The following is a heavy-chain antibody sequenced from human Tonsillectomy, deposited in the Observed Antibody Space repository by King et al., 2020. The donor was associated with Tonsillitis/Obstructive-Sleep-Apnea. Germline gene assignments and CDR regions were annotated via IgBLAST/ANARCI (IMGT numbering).Heavy chain of an antibody. CDR1: GDTFSSYE. V-gene: IGHV1-69*09. CDR3: AGEGTGRGSWGYNWVDP. CDR2: IRPIRGII. D-gene: IGHD3-10*01. J-gene: IGHJ5*02. Sequence: QLVQSGAEVKKPGSSVKVSCKASGDTFSSYEISWVRQAPGQGLEWMGRIRPIRGIINYAQKFQGRLTITADKSTSTAYMELSSLRSEDTAVYYCAGEGTGRGSWGYNWVDPWGQGTLVTVSS.